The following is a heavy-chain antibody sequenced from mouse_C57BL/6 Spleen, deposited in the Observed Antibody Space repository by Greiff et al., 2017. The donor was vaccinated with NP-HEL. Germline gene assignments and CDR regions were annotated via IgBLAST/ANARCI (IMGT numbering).Heavy chain of an antibody. CDR1: GFTFSSYA. CDR3: TRDCYYGSSMQDYYAMDY. J-gene: IGHJ4*01. CDR2: ISSGGDYI. V-gene: IGHV5-9-1*02. D-gene: IGHD1-1*01. Sequence: EVKVVESGEGLVKPGGSLKLSCAASGFTFSSYAMSWVRQTPEKRLEWVAYISSGGDYIYYADTVKGRFTISRDNARNTLYLQMSSLKSEDTAMYYCTRDCYYGSSMQDYYAMDYWGQGTSVTVSS.